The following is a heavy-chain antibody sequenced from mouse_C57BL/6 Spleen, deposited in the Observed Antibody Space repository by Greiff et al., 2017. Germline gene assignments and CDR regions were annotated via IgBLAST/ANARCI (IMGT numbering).Heavy chain of an antibody. D-gene: IGHD1-1*01. CDR2: IDPEDGDT. CDR1: GFNIKDYY. Sequence: VQLQQSGAELVKPGASVKLSCTASGFNIKDYYMHWVKQRTEQGLEWIGRIDPEDGDTKYAPKFQGKATITADTSSNTAYLQLSSLTSEDTAVYYCARVVATPYWYFDGWGTGTTVTVSS. V-gene: IGHV14-2*01. J-gene: IGHJ1*03. CDR3: ARVVATPYWYFDG.